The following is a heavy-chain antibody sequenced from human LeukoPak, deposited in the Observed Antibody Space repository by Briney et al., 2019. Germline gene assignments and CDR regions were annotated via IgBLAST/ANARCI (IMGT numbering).Heavy chain of an antibody. Sequence: SETLSLTCTVSGGSISSGGYYWSWIRQHPGKGLEWIGYIYYSGSTYYNPSLKSRVTTSVDTSKNQFSLKLSSVTAADTAVYYCARAPGDYGDYFDYWGQGTLVTVSS. CDR3: ARAPGDYGDYFDY. V-gene: IGHV4-31*03. CDR1: GGSISSGGYY. CDR2: IYYSGST. D-gene: IGHD4-17*01. J-gene: IGHJ4*02.